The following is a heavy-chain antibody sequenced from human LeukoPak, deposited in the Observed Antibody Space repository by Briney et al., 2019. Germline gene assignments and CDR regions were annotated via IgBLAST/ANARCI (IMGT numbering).Heavy chain of an antibody. Sequence: ASVKVSCKASGYIFANYGFSWVRQAPGQGLEWMGWISADNHNTKYAQKFQDRVTMTDDRSTSTVYMELRSLRSDDTAVYYCARDRRGYSAYDGEGFDYWGREPWSPSPQ. CDR3: ARDRRGYSAYDGEGFDY. J-gene: IGHJ4*02. CDR2: ISADNHNT. CDR1: GYIFANYG. D-gene: IGHD5-12*01. V-gene: IGHV1-18*04.